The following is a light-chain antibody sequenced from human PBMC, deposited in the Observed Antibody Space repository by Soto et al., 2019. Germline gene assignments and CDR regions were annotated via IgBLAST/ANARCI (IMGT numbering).Light chain of an antibody. CDR1: SSNIGNSY. J-gene: IGLJ3*02. V-gene: IGLV1-51*01. Sequence: QSVLTQPPSVSAAPGQKVTISCSGSSSNIGNSYVAWYQQLPGTAPKLLIYDNNQRPSGIPDRFSGSKSATSATLGITGLQTGDEAHYYCGTWDSSLSAVFGGGTQLTVL. CDR2: DNN. CDR3: GTWDSSLSAV.